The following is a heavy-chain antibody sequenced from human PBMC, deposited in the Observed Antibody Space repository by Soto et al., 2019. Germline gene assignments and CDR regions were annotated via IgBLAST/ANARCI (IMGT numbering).Heavy chain of an antibody. CDR3: ARSRGYSGYDYPFDY. D-gene: IGHD5-12*01. J-gene: IGHJ4*02. V-gene: IGHV2-70*11. Sequence: SGPTLVNPTQTLTQTCTFSGFSLSTSGMCVSWIRQPPGKALEWLARIDWDDDKYYSTSLKTRLTISKDTSKNQVVLTMTNMEPVDTATYYCARSRGYSGYDYPFDYWGQGTLVTVSS. CDR1: GFSLSTSGMC. CDR2: IDWDDDK.